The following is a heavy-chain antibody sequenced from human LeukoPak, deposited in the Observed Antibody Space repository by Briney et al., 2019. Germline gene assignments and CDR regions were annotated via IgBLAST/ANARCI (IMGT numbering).Heavy chain of an antibody. J-gene: IGHJ3*02. CDR3: ARDGIAAAGTIGAFDI. Sequence: SETLSLTCTVSSDSLSSYYSSWLPQPAGKGLEGIGRIYTSRSNNYNPSLKSRVTMSVDTSKNQFSLKLSSVTAADTAVYYCARDGIAAAGTIGAFDIWGQGTMVTVSS. CDR1: SDSLSSYY. V-gene: IGHV4-4*07. CDR2: IYTSRSN. D-gene: IGHD6-13*01.